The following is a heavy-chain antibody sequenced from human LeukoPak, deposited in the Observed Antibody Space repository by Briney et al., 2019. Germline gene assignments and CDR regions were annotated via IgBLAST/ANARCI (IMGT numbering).Heavy chain of an antibody. Sequence: SVKVSCKASGYTFTSYGISWVRQAPGQGLEWMGGIIPIFGTANYAQKFQGRVTITADESTSTAYMELSSLRSEDTAVYYCAREGVIVPAAIQIGPDAFDIWGQGTMVTVSS. J-gene: IGHJ3*02. V-gene: IGHV1-69*13. CDR2: IIPIFGTA. CDR3: AREGVIVPAAIQIGPDAFDI. CDR1: GYTFTSYG. D-gene: IGHD2-2*02.